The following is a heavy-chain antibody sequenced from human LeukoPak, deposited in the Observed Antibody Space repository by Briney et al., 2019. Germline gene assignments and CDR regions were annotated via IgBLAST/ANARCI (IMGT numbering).Heavy chain of an antibody. D-gene: IGHD4/OR15-4a*01. CDR1: GGSISSGGYS. Sequence: PSETLSLTCAVSGGSISSGGYSWSWIRQPPGKGLEWIGYIYHSGSTYYNPSHKSRVTISVDRSKNQFSLKLSSVTAADTAVYYCARILTSNWFDPWGQGTLVTVSS. V-gene: IGHV4-30-2*01. CDR2: IYHSGST. CDR3: ARILTSNWFDP. J-gene: IGHJ5*02.